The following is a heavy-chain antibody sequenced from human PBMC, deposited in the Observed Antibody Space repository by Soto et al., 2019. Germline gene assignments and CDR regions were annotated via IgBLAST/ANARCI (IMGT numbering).Heavy chain of an antibody. CDR2: ISYDGSNK. D-gene: IGHD2-2*01. J-gene: IGHJ6*03. V-gene: IGHV3-30*18. Sequence: QVQLVESGGGVVQPGRSLRLSCAASGFTFSSYGMHWVRQAPGKGLEWVAVISYDGSNKYYADSVKGRFTISRDNSKNPLYLQMNSLRAEDTAVYYCAKDGRYCSSTSCRYYYYYYYMDVWGKGTTVTVSS. CDR1: GFTFSSYG. CDR3: AKDGRYCSSTSCRYYYYYYYMDV.